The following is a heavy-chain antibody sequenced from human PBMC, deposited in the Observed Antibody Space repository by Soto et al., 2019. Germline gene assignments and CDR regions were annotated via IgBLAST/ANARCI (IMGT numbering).Heavy chain of an antibody. J-gene: IGHJ4*02. CDR3: AKDAAAYGGNAPIDY. D-gene: IGHD4-17*01. CDR2: ISGSGDSI. Sequence: EVQLLESGGGLVQPGGSLRLSCAASGFTFSSYAMSWVRQAPGKGLEWVSAISGSGDSIYYADSVKRRYTISRVNSKNTLYLQMNSLRAEDTGVYYCAKDAAAYGGNAPIDYLCQGALVTVSS. V-gene: IGHV3-23*01. CDR1: GFTFSSYA.